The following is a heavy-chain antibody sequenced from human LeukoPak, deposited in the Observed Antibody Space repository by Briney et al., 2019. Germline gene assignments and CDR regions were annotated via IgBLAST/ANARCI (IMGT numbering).Heavy chain of an antibody. V-gene: IGHV3-30-3*01. D-gene: IGHD1-26*01. J-gene: IGHJ4*02. CDR3: ARDMRELHYFDY. Sequence: GGSLRLSCAASGFTFSSYAMHWVRQAPGKGLEWAAVISYDGSNKYYADSVKGRFTISRDNSKNTLFLQMNSLRAEDTAVYYCARDMRELHYFDYWGQGTLVTVSS. CDR2: ISYDGSNK. CDR1: GFTFSSYA.